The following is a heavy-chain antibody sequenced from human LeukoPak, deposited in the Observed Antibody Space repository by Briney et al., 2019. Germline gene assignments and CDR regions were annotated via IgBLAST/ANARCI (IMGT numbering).Heavy chain of an antibody. CDR1: EFTFSSYA. J-gene: IGHJ4*02. V-gene: IGHV3-30-3*01. D-gene: IGHD3-9*01. CDR2: ISYDGSNK. Sequence: GRSLRLSCAASEFTFSSYAMHWVRQAPGKGLEWVAVISYDGSNKYYADSVKGRFTISRDNSKNTLYLQMNSLRAEDTAVYYCARDPGYSYFDYWGQGTLVTVSS. CDR3: ARDPGYSYFDY.